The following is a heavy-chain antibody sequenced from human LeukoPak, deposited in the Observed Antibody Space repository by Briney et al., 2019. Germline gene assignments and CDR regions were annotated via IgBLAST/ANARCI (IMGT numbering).Heavy chain of an antibody. Sequence: PVGSLRLSCAASGFTVSSKYMSWVRQAPGKGLEWVSVIYSGDKTYYADSGKGRFTISRDNSKNTLDLQMNSLRAEDTAVYYCARDLYDSSGYQRGYFQHWGQGTLVTVSS. CDR3: ARDLYDSSGYQRGYFQH. J-gene: IGHJ1*01. D-gene: IGHD3-22*01. V-gene: IGHV3-66*01. CDR1: GFTVSSKY. CDR2: IYSGDKT.